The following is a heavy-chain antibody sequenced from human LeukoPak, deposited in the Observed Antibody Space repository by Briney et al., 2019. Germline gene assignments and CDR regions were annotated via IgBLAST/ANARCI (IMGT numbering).Heavy chain of an antibody. CDR1: GGSISSGDYY. Sequence: PSQTLSLTCTVSGGSISSGDYYWSWIRQPPGKGLEGIGYIYYSGSTYYNPSLKSRVTISVDTSKNQFSLKLSSVTAADTAVYYCATRGGYSYGLSLQYFDLWGRGTLVTVSS. D-gene: IGHD5-18*01. V-gene: IGHV4-30-4*01. CDR2: IYYSGST. CDR3: ATRGGYSYGLSLQYFDL. J-gene: IGHJ2*01.